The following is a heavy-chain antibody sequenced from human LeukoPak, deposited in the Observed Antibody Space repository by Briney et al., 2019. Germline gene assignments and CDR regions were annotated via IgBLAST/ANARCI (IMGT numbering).Heavy chain of an antibody. CDR1: GYSISSGYY. V-gene: IGHV4-38-2*02. D-gene: IGHD6-19*01. Sequence: PSETLSLTCAVSGYSISSGYYWGWIRQPPGKGLEWIGSIYHSGSTYYNPSLKSRVTISVDTSKNQFSLKLSSVTAADTAVYYCARDSGGWYARVDYWGQGTLVTVSS. J-gene: IGHJ4*02. CDR3: ARDSGGWYARVDY. CDR2: IYHSGST.